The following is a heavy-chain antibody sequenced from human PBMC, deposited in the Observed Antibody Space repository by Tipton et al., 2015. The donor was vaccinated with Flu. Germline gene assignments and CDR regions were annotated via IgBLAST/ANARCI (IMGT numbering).Heavy chain of an antibody. CDR2: IYYSGST. CDR3: ARELNYGMDV. J-gene: IGHJ6*02. V-gene: IGHV4-59*01. Sequence: TLSLTCTVSGRSISSYYWSWIRQPPGKGLEWIGYIYYSGSTNYNPSLKSRVTISVDTSKNQFSLKLSSVTAADTAVYYCARELNYGMDVWGQGTTVTVSS. CDR1: GRSISSYY.